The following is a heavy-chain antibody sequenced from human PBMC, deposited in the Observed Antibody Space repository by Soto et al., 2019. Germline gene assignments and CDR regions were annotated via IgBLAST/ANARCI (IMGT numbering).Heavy chain of an antibody. D-gene: IGHD4-17*01. V-gene: IGHV4-59*01. Sequence: SETLSLTCTVSGGSISSYYWSWIRQPPGKGLEWIGYIYYSGSTNYNPSLKSRVTISVDTSKNQFSLKLSSMTAADTAVYYCARSRYGDYVYWGQGTLVTVSS. CDR3: ARSRYGDYVY. CDR2: IYYSGST. J-gene: IGHJ4*02. CDR1: GGSISSYY.